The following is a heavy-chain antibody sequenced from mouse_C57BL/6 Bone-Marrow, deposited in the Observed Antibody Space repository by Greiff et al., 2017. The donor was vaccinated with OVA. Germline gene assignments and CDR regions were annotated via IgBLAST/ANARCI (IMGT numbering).Heavy chain of an antibody. CDR3: AGCRVVKGHWYFDV. V-gene: IGHV5-6*01. CDR1: GFTFSSYG. Sequence: EVQRVESGGDLVKPGGSLKLSCAASGFTFSSYGMSWVRQTPDKRLEWVATISSGGSYTYYPDSVKGRFTISRDNAKNTLYLQMSSLKSEDTAMYYCAGCRVVKGHWYFDVWGTGTTVTVSS. D-gene: IGHD1-1*02. CDR2: ISSGGSYT. J-gene: IGHJ1*03.